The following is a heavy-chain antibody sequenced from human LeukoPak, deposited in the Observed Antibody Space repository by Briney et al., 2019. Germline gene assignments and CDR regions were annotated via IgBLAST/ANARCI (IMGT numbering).Heavy chain of an antibody. Sequence: KASETLSLTCTVSGGSISGSSYYWGWTRQPPGKGLEWIGSIYYSGNTFYNPSLKSRVTISVDTSKNHFSLRLSSVTAADTAVYYCARHVNPRITMVRGVIRWLDPWGQGTLVTVSS. CDR2: IYYSGNT. D-gene: IGHD3-10*01. V-gene: IGHV4-39*01. CDR1: GGSISGSSYY. J-gene: IGHJ5*02. CDR3: ARHVNPRITMVRGVIRWLDP.